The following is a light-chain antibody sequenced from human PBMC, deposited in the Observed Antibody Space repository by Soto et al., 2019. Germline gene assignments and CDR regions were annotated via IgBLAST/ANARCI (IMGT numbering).Light chain of an antibody. CDR1: SSNIGSNT. V-gene: IGLV1-44*01. Sequence: QSVLTQPPSASGTPGQRVTISCSGSSSNIGSNTVNWYQQLPGTAPKLLIYYNDQRPSGVPDRFSGSKSGTSASLAISGLQSEDGADYYCAAWDDSLNGFYVFGTGTKVTVL. J-gene: IGLJ1*01. CDR2: YND. CDR3: AAWDDSLNGFYV.